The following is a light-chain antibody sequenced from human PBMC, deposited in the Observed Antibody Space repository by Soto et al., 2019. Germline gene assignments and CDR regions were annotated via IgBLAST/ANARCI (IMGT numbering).Light chain of an antibody. CDR2: GAS. CDR1: QSVSNNY. J-gene: IGKJ5*01. Sequence: EIVLTQSPGTLSLSPGARAAISCRASQSVSNNYLAWYQQKPGQAPRLLIYGASNRATGIPDRFSGSGSGTDFTLTISRLEPEDFAVYYCQQYHNWPITFGQGTRLEIK. V-gene: IGKV3-20*01. CDR3: QQYHNWPIT.